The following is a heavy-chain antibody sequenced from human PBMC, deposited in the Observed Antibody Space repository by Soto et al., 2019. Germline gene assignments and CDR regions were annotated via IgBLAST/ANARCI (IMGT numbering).Heavy chain of an antibody. CDR3: TRGRFGYYGL. CDR1: GFIFRDHA. J-gene: IGHJ4*02. CDR2: IGGTPDGGKV. D-gene: IGHD3-3*01. V-gene: IGHV3-49*03. Sequence: GGSLRLSCSASGFIFRDHAMTWIRRAPGTGLEWVAFIGGTPDGGKVEYAASARGRFTISRDDSMSSVYLQMNSLRPDDTAVYYCTRGRFGYYGLWGQGTLVTVSS.